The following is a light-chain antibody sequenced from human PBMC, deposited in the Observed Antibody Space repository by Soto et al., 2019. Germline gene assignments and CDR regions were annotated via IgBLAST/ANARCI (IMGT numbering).Light chain of an antibody. J-gene: IGKJ5*01. Sequence: EIGLTQSPVTLSLSHGERATLSCRASQSVSNQLAWYQQKPGQAPRLLIYDASRRVTGIPPRFSGSGSGTDFTLTISSLQSEDFAVYYCQQYKNWPPITFGQGTRPEIK. CDR2: DAS. V-gene: IGKV3-11*01. CDR1: QSVSNQ. CDR3: QQYKNWPPIT.